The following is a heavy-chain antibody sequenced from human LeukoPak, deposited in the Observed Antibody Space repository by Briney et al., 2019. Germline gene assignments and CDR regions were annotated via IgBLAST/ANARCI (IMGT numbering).Heavy chain of an antibody. J-gene: IGHJ4*02. CDR3: ARDGSSSGAFKY. D-gene: IGHD6-13*01. Sequence: SETLSLTCTVSGGSISSYYWSWIRQPPGKGLEWIGYINYSGSTNYNPSLKSRVTISVDTSKNQFSLKLSSVTAADTALYYYARDGSSSGAFKYWGQGTLVTVSS. V-gene: IGHV4-59*01. CDR2: INYSGST. CDR1: GGSISSYY.